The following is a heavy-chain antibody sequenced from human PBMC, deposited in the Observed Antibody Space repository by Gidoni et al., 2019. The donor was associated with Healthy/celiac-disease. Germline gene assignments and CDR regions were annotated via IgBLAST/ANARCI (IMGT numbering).Heavy chain of an antibody. D-gene: IGHD6-13*01. CDR1: AGSISSYY. J-gene: IGHJ4*02. Sequence: QVQLQESGPGLVKPWETLSLTCPVSAGSISSYYWSWTRQRPGKGLEWIGYIYYSGSTNYNPSLKSRVTISVDTSKNQFSLKLSSVTAADTAVYYCASLTAGHFEYWGQGTLVTVSS. CDR2: IYYSGST. CDR3: ASLTAGHFEY. V-gene: IGHV4-59*01.